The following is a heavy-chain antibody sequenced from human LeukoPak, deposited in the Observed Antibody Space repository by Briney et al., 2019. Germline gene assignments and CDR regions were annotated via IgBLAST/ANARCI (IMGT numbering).Heavy chain of an antibody. V-gene: IGHV4-34*01. D-gene: IGHD6-19*01. J-gene: IGHJ4*02. CDR1: GGSFSGYY. Sequence: SETLSLTCAVYGGSFSGYYWSWLRQPPGKGLEWIGEINHSGSTNYNPSLKSRVTISVDTSKNQFSLKLSSVTAADTAVYYCARGKNSGWYDYWGQGTLVTVSS. CDR2: INHSGST. CDR3: ARGKNSGWYDY.